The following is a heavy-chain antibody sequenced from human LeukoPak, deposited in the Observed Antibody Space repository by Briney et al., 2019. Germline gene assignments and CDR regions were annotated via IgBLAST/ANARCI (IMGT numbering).Heavy chain of an antibody. J-gene: IGHJ4*02. CDR1: GGSFSGYY. D-gene: IGHD3-10*01. CDR3: ARHGILLWFGEFQPTYYFDY. V-gene: IGHV4-34*01. Sequence: SETLSLTCAVYGGSFSGYYWSWIRQPPGKGLEWIGEINHSGSTSYNPSLKSRVTISVDTSKNQFSLKLSSVTAADTAVYYCARHGILLWFGEFQPTYYFDYWGQGTLVTVSS. CDR2: INHSGST.